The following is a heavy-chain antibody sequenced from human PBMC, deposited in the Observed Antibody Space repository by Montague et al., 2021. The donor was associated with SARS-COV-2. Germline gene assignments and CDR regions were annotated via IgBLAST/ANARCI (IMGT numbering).Heavy chain of an antibody. D-gene: IGHD1-1*01. CDR2: IYHNGKT. V-gene: IGHV4-39*01. CDR3: AVEINYFFDS. J-gene: IGHJ4*02. CDR1: GDSITNTRYF. Sequence: SETLSLTCNVSGDSITNTRYFWGWIRQPPGKALEWIGSIYHNGKTYYNPSLERRALLSIDTSKNQFSLRLSSVIASDTAVYYCAVEINYFFDSWGQGFPVCVSS.